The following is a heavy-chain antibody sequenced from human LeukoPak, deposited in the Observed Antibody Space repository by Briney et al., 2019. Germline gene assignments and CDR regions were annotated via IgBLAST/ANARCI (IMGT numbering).Heavy chain of an antibody. CDR3: AITEREQQLIEYYFDY. V-gene: IGHV1-69*05. J-gene: IGHJ4*02. CDR2: IIPIFGTA. Sequence: SVKVSCKASGGTFSDYAISWVQQAPGQGLEWMGGIIPIFGTANYAQKLQGRVTITTDESTNTAYMELSSLRSEDTALYYCAITEREQQLIEYYFDYWGQGTLVTVSS. D-gene: IGHD6-13*01. CDR1: GGTFSDYA.